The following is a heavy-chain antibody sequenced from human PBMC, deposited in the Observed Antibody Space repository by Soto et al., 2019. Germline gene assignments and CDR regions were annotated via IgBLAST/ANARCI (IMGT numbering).Heavy chain of an antibody. CDR1: GGSISNSNYY. J-gene: IGHJ4*02. V-gene: IGHV4-39*01. D-gene: IGHD6-19*01. Sequence: SETLSLTCTVSGGSISNSNYYWGWIRQPPGKGLEWIGTMYYSGSTYYNPSLKSRVTISMDTSKNQFSLKLRSVTAADTAVYYCVRQEYGSGWYSEGFWGQGILVTVSS. CDR3: VRQEYGSGWYSEGF. CDR2: MYYSGST.